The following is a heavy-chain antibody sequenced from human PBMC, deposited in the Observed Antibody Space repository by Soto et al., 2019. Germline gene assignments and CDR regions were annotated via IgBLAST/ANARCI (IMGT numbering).Heavy chain of an antibody. D-gene: IGHD2-15*01. J-gene: IGHJ5*02. CDR2: IYYSGST. Sequence: QVQLQESGPGLVKPSQTLSLTCTVSGGSISSGGYYWSWIRQHPGKGLEWIGYIYYSGSTYYNPSLKSRVTISVDTSKNQFSLKLSSVTAADTAVYYCAGTDVVVVAATIGGWFDPWGQGTLVTVSS. V-gene: IGHV4-31*03. CDR1: GGSISSGGYY. CDR3: AGTDVVVVAATIGGWFDP.